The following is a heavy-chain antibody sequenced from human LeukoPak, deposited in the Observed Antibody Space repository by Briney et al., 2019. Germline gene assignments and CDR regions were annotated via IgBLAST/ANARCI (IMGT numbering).Heavy chain of an antibody. CDR2: VYTDGGTI. CDR3: ATEAPRSYRFDY. V-gene: IGHV1-46*01. Sequence: GASVKVSCKASVNIFTNYHIHWVRLAPGRGLEWMGAVYTDGGTITNTRSFRHGRVTMTRDVSTRTVYMELSSLSSEDTAVYYCATEAPRSYRFDYWGQEILVTVSS. D-gene: IGHD3-10*01. J-gene: IGHJ4*02. CDR1: VNIFTNYH.